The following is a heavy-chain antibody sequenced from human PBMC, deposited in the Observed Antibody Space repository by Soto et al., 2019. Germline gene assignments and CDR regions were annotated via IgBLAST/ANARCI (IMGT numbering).Heavy chain of an antibody. D-gene: IGHD2-21*02. V-gene: IGHV3-30-3*01. CDR2: ISYDGINK. CDR1: GFTFSSYA. J-gene: IGHJ6*02. Sequence: QVQLVESGGGVVQPGRSLRLSCAASGFTFSSYAMHWVRQAPGKGLEWVAVISYDGINKYYADSVKGRFTISRDNSKNTLYLQMNSLRTEDTAVYYCARGSHIVVVTAISDYYYGMDVWGQGTTVTVSS. CDR3: ARGSHIVVVTAISDYYYGMDV.